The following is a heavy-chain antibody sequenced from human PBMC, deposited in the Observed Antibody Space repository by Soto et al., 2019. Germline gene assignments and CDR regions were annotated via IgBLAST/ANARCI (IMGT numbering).Heavy chain of an antibody. V-gene: IGHV3-30*03. D-gene: IGHD3-16*02. CDR3: AGLGELSYFDY. CDR1: GFTFSSYG. CDR2: ISYDGSNK. J-gene: IGHJ4*02. Sequence: QVQLVESGGGVVQPGRSLRLSCAASGFTFSSYGMRWVRQAPGKGLEWVAVISYDGSNKYYADSVKGRFTISRDNSKNTLYLRMNSLRAEDTYVYYCAGLGELSYFDYWGQGTLVTVSS.